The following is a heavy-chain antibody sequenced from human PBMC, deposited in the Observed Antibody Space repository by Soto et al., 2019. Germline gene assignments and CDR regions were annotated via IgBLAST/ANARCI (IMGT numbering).Heavy chain of an antibody. CDR1: GFIFNKYG. V-gene: IGHV3-33*01. D-gene: IGHD3-10*01. J-gene: IGHJ5*02. CDR3: ARAGVENWLDP. CDR2: IWYDGSND. Sequence: QVQLVESGGGVVQPGRSLRLSCEGSGFIFNKYGMHWVRQAPGKGLEWVAIIWYDGSNDFYADSVKGRFTISKDNSKTTVYLEMDSLSVEDTAIYYCARAGVENWLDPWGQGTLVTVSS.